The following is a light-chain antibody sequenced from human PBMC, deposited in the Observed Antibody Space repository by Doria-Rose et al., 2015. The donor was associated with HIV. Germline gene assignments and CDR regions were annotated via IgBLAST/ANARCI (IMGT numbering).Light chain of an antibody. CDR3: HQYGTSWT. V-gene: IGKV3-20*01. CDR2: DGS. Sequence: EIVLTQSPGTQSLSPGERATLSCRASQSFSSTYLAWYQQKPGQAPSLLIYDGSTRATGIPDRFSASGSGTDFTLTINRLEPEDFALYYCHQYGTSWTFGQGTKVEF. J-gene: IGKJ1*01. CDR1: QSFSSTY.